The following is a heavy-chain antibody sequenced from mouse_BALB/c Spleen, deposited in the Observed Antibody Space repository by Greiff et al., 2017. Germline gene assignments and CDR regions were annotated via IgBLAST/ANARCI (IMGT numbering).Heavy chain of an antibody. J-gene: IGHJ4*01. CDR3: ARDRAYDGYYTYAMDY. Sequence: DVKLVESGGGLVQPGGSLKLSCAASGFTFSSYGMSWVRQTPDKRLELVATINSNGGSTYYPDSVKGRFTISRDNAKNTLYLQMSSLKSEDTAMYYCARDRAYDGYYTYAMDYWGQGTSVTVSS. CDR2: INSNGGST. CDR1: GFTFSSYG. D-gene: IGHD2-3*01. V-gene: IGHV5-6-3*01.